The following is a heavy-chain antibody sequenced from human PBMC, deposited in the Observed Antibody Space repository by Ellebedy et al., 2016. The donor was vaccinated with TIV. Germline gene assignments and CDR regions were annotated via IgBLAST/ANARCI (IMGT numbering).Heavy chain of an antibody. J-gene: IGHJ4*02. Sequence: MPSETLSLTCTVSGGSISGHYWTWIRQSPGKGLEWIAYLYSNGDTNHNPSLKSRVTVSLDTSKKEFSLRLSSVTAADTDVYYCARGVGYSSDHYFDYWGQGTLVRVSS. V-gene: IGHV4-59*11. CDR1: GGSISGHY. D-gene: IGHD5-18*01. CDR3: ARGVGYSSDHYFDY. CDR2: LYSNGDT.